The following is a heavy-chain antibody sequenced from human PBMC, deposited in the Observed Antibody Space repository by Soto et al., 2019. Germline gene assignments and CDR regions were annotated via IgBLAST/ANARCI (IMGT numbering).Heavy chain of an antibody. Sequence: ASVKVSCKASGYTFTSYAMHWVRQAPGQRLEWMGWINAGNGNTKYSQKFQGRVTITRDTSASTAYMELSSLRSEDTAVYYCASIGYCSGGSRYFSSFDYWGQGTLVTVSS. CDR2: INAGNGNT. CDR1: GYTFTSYA. J-gene: IGHJ4*02. D-gene: IGHD2-15*01. V-gene: IGHV1-3*01. CDR3: ASIGYCSGGSRYFSSFDY.